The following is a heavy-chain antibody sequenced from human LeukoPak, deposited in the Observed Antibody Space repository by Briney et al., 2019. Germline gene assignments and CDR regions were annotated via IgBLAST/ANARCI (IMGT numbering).Heavy chain of an antibody. CDR1: GFTFSSYS. J-gene: IGHJ4*02. CDR3: ARVRADSSGHDIDY. Sequence: PGGSLRLSCAASGFTFSSYSMNWVRQAPGKGLEWAAILWYDGSNEYYADSVKGRFTMSRDNSKNTLHLQMNSPRAEDTAVYYCARVRADSSGHDIDYWGQGTLVTVSS. V-gene: IGHV3-33*08. D-gene: IGHD3-22*01. CDR2: LWYDGSNE.